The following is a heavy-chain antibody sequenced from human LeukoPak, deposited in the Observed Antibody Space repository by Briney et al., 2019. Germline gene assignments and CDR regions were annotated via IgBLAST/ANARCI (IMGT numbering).Heavy chain of an antibody. V-gene: IGHV3-30*04. J-gene: IGHJ5*02. CDR3: ARGKYYDILTGYDENWFDP. CDR1: GFTFSSYA. D-gene: IGHD3-9*01. CDR2: ISYDGSSK. Sequence: GRSLRLSCAASGFTFSSYAMHWVRQAPGKGLEWVAVISYDGSSKYYADSVKGRFTISRDNSKNTLYLQMNSLRAEDTAVYYCARGKYYDILTGYDENWFDPWGQGTLVTVSS.